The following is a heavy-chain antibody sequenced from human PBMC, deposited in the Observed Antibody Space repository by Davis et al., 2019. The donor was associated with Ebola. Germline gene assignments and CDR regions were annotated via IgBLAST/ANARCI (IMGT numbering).Heavy chain of an antibody. J-gene: IGHJ5*02. CDR2: INYSGNT. CDR1: GDSINKRNYY. Sequence: SETLSLTCTVSGDSINKRNYYWGWIRQPPGRGLEYIGSINYSGNTFYNPSFKSRVTISVDTSKNQFSLKLSSVTAADTAVYYCARASSSWYWNWFDPWGQGTLVTVSS. CDR3: ARASSSWYWNWFDP. D-gene: IGHD6-13*01. V-gene: IGHV4-39*01.